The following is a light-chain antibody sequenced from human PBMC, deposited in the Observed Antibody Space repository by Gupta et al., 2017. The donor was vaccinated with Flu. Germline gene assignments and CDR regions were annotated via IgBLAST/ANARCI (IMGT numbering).Light chain of an antibody. CDR1: SNDVGSYNY. CDR2: DVN. CDR3: CAYAGTHTSV. Sequence: QSALTQPRPVSGSPGHSVTISCTGTSNDVGSYNYISWYQLDPGEVPKLILYDVNRRPSGVPDRFSGSKSGTTASLTISGRQTADEAEYYCCAYAGTHTSVFGGGTKLTVL. J-gene: IGLJ2*01. V-gene: IGLV2-11*01.